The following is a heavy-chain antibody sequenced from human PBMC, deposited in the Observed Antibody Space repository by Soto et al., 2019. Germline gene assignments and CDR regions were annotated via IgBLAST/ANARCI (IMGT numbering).Heavy chain of an antibody. Sequence: GGSLRLSCAASGFTFSGSAMHWVRQASGKGLEWVGRIRSKANSYATAYAASVKGRFTISRDDSKNTAYLQMNSLKTEDTAVYYCTRRVLRYFDWDKYGMDVWGQGTTVTVSS. CDR1: GFTFSGSA. CDR3: TRRVLRYFDWDKYGMDV. J-gene: IGHJ6*02. D-gene: IGHD3-9*01. V-gene: IGHV3-73*01. CDR2: IRSKANSYAT.